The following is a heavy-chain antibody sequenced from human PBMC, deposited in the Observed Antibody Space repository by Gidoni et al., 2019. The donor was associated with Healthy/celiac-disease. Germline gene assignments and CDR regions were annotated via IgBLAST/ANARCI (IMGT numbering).Heavy chain of an antibody. CDR1: GGSISSSRSY. V-gene: IGHV4-39*07. Sequence: QLQLQESVPGLVKPSETLSLTCTVSGGSISSSRSYWGWIRQPPGKGLEGIGSIYYRGSTYDNPAIKSRVSISIDTSKNKFSLKLSSVTAEDKAVYYCARASVVVNRGAFDIWGQGTMVTVSS. D-gene: IGHD3-22*01. CDR3: ARASVVVNRGAFDI. CDR2: IYYRGST. J-gene: IGHJ3*02.